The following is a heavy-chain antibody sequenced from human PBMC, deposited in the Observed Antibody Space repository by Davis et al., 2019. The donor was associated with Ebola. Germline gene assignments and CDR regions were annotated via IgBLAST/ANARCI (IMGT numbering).Heavy chain of an antibody. Sequence: SETLSLTCTVSGGSISSYYWSWIRQPPGKGLEWIGEINHSGSTNYNPSLKSRVTISVDTSKNQFSLKLSSVTAADTAVYYCARGEYSGYDWNYYYYYGMDVWGQGTTVTVSS. CDR3: ARGEYSGYDWNYYYYYGMDV. CDR2: INHSGST. V-gene: IGHV4-34*01. D-gene: IGHD5-12*01. CDR1: GGSISSYY. J-gene: IGHJ6*02.